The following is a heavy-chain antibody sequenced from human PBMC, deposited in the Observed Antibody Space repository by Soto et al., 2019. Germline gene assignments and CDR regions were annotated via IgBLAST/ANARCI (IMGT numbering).Heavy chain of an antibody. CDR1: GFSLSTYGMG. Sequence: QITVKESGLTLVKPTETLTLTCTFSGFSLSTYGMGVGWIRQPPGKALEWLALIYWDDDKRYSPSLRSRLTITKDTSQTQVDLKMTNMDPVDTATYYCARLTRGVYDLDRLWEKFDYWGQGTLVTVSS. CDR2: IYWDDDK. CDR3: ARLTRGVYDLDRLWEKFDY. V-gene: IGHV2-5*02. D-gene: IGHD5-12*01. J-gene: IGHJ4*02.